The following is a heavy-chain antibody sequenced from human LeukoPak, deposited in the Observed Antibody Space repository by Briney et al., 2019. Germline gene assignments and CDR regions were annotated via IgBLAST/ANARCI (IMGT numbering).Heavy chain of an antibody. CDR2: IYYSGST. CDR3: ARGFRRGYYYYYYMDV. CDR1: GGSISSSSYY. D-gene: IGHD3-10*01. V-gene: IGHV4-39*07. J-gene: IGHJ6*03. Sequence: SETLSLTCTVSGGSISSSSYYWGWIRQPPGKGLEWIGSIYYSGSTYYNPSLKSRVTISVDTSKNQFSLKLSSVAAADTAVYYCARGFRRGYYYYYYMDVWGKGTTVTVSS.